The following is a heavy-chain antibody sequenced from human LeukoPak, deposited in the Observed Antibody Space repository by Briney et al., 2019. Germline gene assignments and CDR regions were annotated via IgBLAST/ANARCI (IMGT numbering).Heavy chain of an antibody. CDR1: GFTFHDYA. Sequence: GRSLRLSCAASGFTFHDYAMHWVRQAPGKGLEWFSGISWNSGSIGYADSVKGRFTISRDNAKNSLYLQMNSLSAEDMALYCCAKVHYGSGSYYNGAFDIWGQGTMVTVSS. J-gene: IGHJ3*02. CDR3: AKVHYGSGSYYNGAFDI. CDR2: ISWNSGSI. V-gene: IGHV3-9*03. D-gene: IGHD3-10*01.